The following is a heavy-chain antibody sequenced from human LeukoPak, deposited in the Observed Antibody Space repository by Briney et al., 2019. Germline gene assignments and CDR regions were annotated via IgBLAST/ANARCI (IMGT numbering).Heavy chain of an antibody. CDR3: ARGRPGYLDY. V-gene: IGHV3-48*02. Sequence: GGSLRLSYAASGFTFSSHSMHWVRQAPGKGLEWVSYISSSSSLIYQADSVKGRFTISRDNAKNSLYLQMHSLRDEDTAVYYCARGRPGYLDYWGQGTLVTVSS. D-gene: IGHD6-6*01. CDR1: GFTFSSHS. CDR2: ISSSSSLI. J-gene: IGHJ4*02.